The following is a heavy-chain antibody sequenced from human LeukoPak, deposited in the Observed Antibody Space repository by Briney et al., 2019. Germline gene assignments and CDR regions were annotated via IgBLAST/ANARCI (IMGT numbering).Heavy chain of an antibody. J-gene: IGHJ4*02. CDR1: GFTFSRYT. CDR2: ISSGTSTI. CDR3: ARGPDGEYALDYFDY. V-gene: IGHV3-48*04. Sequence: PGGSLRLSCAASGFTFSRYTFNWVRQAPGKGLEWISFISSGTSTIYYADSVKGRFTIFRDNAKNSLFLQMSSLRAEDTAVYYCARGPDGEYALDYFDYWGQGTLVTLSS. D-gene: IGHD4-17*01.